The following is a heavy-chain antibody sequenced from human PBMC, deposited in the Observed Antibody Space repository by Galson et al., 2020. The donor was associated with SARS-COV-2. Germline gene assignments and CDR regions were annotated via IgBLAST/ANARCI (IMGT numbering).Heavy chain of an antibody. J-gene: IGHJ5*02. CDR2: IYYTGST. CDR3: ARDASRGLVP. CDR1: GGSISDYH. V-gene: IGHV4-59*01. D-gene: IGHD2-2*01. Sequence: SETLSLTCTLSGGSISDYHWSWIRQPPGKGLEWIGYIYYTGSTTYNPSLKSRVTISIDTSKRQFSLTLSSVTAADTAVYYCARDASRGLVPWVQGTLVTVSS.